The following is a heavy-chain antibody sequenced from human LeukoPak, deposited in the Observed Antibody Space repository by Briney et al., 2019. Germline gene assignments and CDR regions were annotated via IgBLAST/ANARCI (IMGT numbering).Heavy chain of an antibody. CDR2: ISSSSSTI. D-gene: IGHD3-3*01. V-gene: IGHV3-48*01. CDR1: RWTLSSYN. CDR3: ARGGYDFWSADLGYYYYMDV. Sequence: GGCLRLSRAASRWTLSSYNMKWVSQAPGEGLEGVSYISSSSSTIYYADSVKGRFTISRDNAKNSLYLQMNSLRAEDTAVYYCARGGYDFWSADLGYYYYMDVWGKGTTVTVSS. J-gene: IGHJ6*03.